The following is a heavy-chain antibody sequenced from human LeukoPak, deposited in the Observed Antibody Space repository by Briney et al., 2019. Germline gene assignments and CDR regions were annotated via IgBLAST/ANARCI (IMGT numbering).Heavy chain of an antibody. Sequence: SETLSLTCAVYGGSFSGYYWSWIRQPPGKGLGWIGEINHSGSTNYNPSLKSRVTISVDTSKNQFSLKLSSVTAADTAVYYCARGRKWLFYWGQGTLVTVSS. CDR1: GGSFSGYY. CDR2: INHSGST. J-gene: IGHJ4*02. V-gene: IGHV4-34*01. D-gene: IGHD3-22*01. CDR3: ARGRKWLFY.